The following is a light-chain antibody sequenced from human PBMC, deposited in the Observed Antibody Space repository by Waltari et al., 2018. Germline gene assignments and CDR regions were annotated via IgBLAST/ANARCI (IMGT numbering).Light chain of an antibody. CDR3: QKYGRSPRA. CDR2: GAS. Sequence: EIVLTQSPGTLSLSPGERATLPCRASQSVSNNYLAWYQQKPGQAPRLLIYGASSRATGIPDRFSGSGSETDFTLTIRRLEPEDFAVYYCQKYGRSPRAFGQGTKVEIK. V-gene: IGKV3-20*01. CDR1: QSVSNNY. J-gene: IGKJ1*01.